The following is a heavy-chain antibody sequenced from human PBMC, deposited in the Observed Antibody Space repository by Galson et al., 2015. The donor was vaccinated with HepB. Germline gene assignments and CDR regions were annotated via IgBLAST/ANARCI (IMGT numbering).Heavy chain of an antibody. CDR2: TYYRSKWYN. D-gene: IGHD5-24*01. CDR3: AREGGERWLQFPRYYYYGMDV. Sequence: CAISGDSVSSNSAAWNWIRQSPSRGLEWLGRTYYRSKWYNDYAVSVKSRITINPDTSKNQFSLQLNSVTPEDTAVYYCAREGGERWLQFPRYYYYGMDVWGQGTTATVS. CDR1: GDSVSSNSAA. J-gene: IGHJ6*02. V-gene: IGHV6-1*01.